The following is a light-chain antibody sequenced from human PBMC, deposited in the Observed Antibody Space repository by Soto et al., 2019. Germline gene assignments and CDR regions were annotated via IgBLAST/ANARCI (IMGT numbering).Light chain of an antibody. CDR1: QSVSSSY. CDR2: GAS. CDR3: QQNDSSPIT. Sequence: IVLTQSPGTLSLSPGERATLSCRASQSVSSSYLAWYQQKPGQAPRLLIYGASSRATGIADRFSGSGSGTDFTLTISRLEPEDFALYYCQQNDSSPITFGQGTRLEIK. V-gene: IGKV3-20*01. J-gene: IGKJ5*01.